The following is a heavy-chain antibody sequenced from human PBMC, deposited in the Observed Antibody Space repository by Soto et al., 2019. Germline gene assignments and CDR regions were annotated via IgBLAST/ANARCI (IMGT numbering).Heavy chain of an antibody. V-gene: IGHV3-21*01. CDR1: GFTFSSYS. J-gene: IGHJ6*02. CDR3: ARVRLVRFNSYYYGMDV. Sequence: PGGSLRLSCAASGFTFSSYSMNWVRQAPGEGLEWVSSISSSSSYIYYADSVKGRFTISRDNAKNSLYLQMNSLRAEDTAVYYCARVRLVRFNSYYYGMDVWGQGTTVTVSS. CDR2: ISSSSSYI. D-gene: IGHD2-2*01.